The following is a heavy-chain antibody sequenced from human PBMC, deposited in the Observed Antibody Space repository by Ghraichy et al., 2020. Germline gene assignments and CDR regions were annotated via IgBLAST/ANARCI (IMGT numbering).Heavy chain of an antibody. D-gene: IGHD2-21*01. V-gene: IGHV4-34*01. J-gene: IGHJ2*01. Sequence: SETLSLTCAVYGGSFSGYYWSWIRQPPGKGLEWIGEINHSGSTNYNPSLKSRVTISVDTSKNQFSLKLRSVTAADTAVYYCARHYSNWYFDLWGRGTLVTVSS. CDR1: GGSFSGYY. CDR2: INHSGST. CDR3: ARHYSNWYFDL.